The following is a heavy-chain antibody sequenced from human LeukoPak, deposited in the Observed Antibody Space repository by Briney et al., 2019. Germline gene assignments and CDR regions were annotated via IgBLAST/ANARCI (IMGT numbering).Heavy chain of an antibody. CDR1: GGSISSYY. V-gene: IGHV4-59*08. CDR3: ARHVNSVGYSLDY. CDR2: IYYSGST. Sequence: SETLSLTCTVSGGSISSYYWSWIRQPPGKGLEWIGYIYYSGSTNYNPSLKSRVTISVDTSQNQFSLNLTSVTTADTAVYYCARHVNSVGYSLDYWGQGTLVTVSS. J-gene: IGHJ4*02. D-gene: IGHD2-8*01.